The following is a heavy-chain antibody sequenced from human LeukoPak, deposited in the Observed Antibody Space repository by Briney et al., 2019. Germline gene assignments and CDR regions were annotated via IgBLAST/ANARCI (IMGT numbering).Heavy chain of an antibody. CDR3: ARESGHDAFDI. Sequence: PGGSLRLSCAASGFTFTTYSMNWVRQAPGKGLEWVSYISPSGDYIYYADSVKGRFTISRDNANNSLYLQMNSLRAEDTAVYYCARESGHDAFDIWGQGTMVTVSS. J-gene: IGHJ3*02. CDR2: ISPSGDYI. D-gene: IGHD6-25*01. V-gene: IGHV3-21*01. CDR1: GFTFTTYS.